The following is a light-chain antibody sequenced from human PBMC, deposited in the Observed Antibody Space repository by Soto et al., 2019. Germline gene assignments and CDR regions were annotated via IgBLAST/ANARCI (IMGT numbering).Light chain of an antibody. CDR3: QTWGTTVV. J-gene: IGLJ3*02. V-gene: IGLV4-69*01. Sequence: QLVLTQSPSASASLGASVKLTCTLTSGPSSYAIAWHQQQPEKGPRYLMKLNGDGSHTKGDGIPDRFSGSSSGAERYLTISSLQSEDEADYYCQTWGTTVVFGGGTKVTVL. CDR2: LNGDGSH. CDR1: SGPSSYA.